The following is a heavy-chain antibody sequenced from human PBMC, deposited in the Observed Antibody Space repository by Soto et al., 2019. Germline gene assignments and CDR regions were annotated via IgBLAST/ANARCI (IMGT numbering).Heavy chain of an antibody. D-gene: IGHD5-18*01. J-gene: IGHJ4*02. V-gene: IGHV1-18*04. CDR1: GYTFTSHY. CDR2: IHAHNSTT. Sequence: ASVTVSCQAFGYTFTSHYVHWVRQAPGQGLEWMGGIHAHNSTTDYPQNLQGRLTMTTDTSTSTAYMELRSLRSDDTAVYFCARVDTAMVTASYWGQGTLVTVSS. CDR3: ARVDTAMVTASY.